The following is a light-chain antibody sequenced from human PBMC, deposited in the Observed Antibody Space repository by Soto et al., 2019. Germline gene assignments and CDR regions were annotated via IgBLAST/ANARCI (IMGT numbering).Light chain of an antibody. CDR3: QQYKIYSQT. CDR1: QSVSTW. Sequence: DIQMTQSPSTLSASVGDRVTITCRASQSVSTWLAWYQQKPGKAPQVLISMASTLEGGVPSRFSGSGSGTEFTLTISSLQPDDFATYYCQQYKIYSQTFGQGTKVDIK. CDR2: MAS. V-gene: IGKV1-5*03. J-gene: IGKJ1*01.